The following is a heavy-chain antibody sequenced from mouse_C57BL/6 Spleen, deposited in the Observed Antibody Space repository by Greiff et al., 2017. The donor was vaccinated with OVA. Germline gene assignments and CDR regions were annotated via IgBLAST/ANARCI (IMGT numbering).Heavy chain of an antibody. CDR3: ARRPLTVRKDAMDY. CDR2: IHPNSGST. V-gene: IGHV1-64*01. CDR1: GYTFTSYW. J-gene: IGHJ4*01. D-gene: IGHD4-1*01. Sequence: QVQLQQPGAELVKPGASVKLSCKASGYTFTSYWMHWVKQRPGPGLEWLGMIHPNSGSTNYNEKFKSKATLTVDKSSSTAYMQLSSLTSEDSAVYYCARRPLTVRKDAMDYWGQGTSVTVSS.